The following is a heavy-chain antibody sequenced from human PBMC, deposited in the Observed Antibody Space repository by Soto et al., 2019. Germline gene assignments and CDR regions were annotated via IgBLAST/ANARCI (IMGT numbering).Heavy chain of an antibody. D-gene: IGHD5-18*01. J-gene: IGHJ4*02. CDR3: ARDGGYSYGFFY. Sequence: ASVKVSCKASGYTFSNYGITWVRQAPGQGLEWMGWVSAYNRNTNYAQKFEDRVTMTTDTSTGTAYMELRSLRSDDTAVYYCARDGGYSYGFFYWGQGTLVTVSS. V-gene: IGHV1-18*04. CDR2: VSAYNRNT. CDR1: GYTFSNYG.